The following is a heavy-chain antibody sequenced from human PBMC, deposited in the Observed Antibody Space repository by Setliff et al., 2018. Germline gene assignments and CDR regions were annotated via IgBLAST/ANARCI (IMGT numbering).Heavy chain of an antibody. CDR1: GFTITNYA. D-gene: IGHD6-19*01. CDR3: VTDPPNSGWSFDC. CDR2: IWSDGINK. Sequence: GGSLRLSCAASGFTITNYAMHWVRQAPGKGLEWVAMIWSDGINKFYGGPVKGRFIVSRDNSKNTVFLQMNDLRVEDTAVYYCVTDPPNSGWSFDCWGQGTPVTVSS. V-gene: IGHV3-33*03. J-gene: IGHJ5*01.